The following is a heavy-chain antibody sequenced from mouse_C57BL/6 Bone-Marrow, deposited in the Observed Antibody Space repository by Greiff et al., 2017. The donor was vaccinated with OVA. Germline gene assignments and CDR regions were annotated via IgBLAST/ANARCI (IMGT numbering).Heavy chain of an antibody. CDR3: ARYDYYYCSSDGGYFDV. CDR2: IDPSDSYT. CDR1: GYTFTSYW. V-gene: IGHV1-69*01. D-gene: IGHD1-1*01. J-gene: IGHJ1*03. Sequence: QVQLQQPGAELVMPGASVKLSCKASGYTFTSYWMHWVKQRPGQGLEWIGEIDPSDSYTNYNQKFKGKSTLTVDKSSSTAYMQLSSLTSEYSAVYYCARYDYYYCSSDGGYFDVWGTGTTVTVSS.